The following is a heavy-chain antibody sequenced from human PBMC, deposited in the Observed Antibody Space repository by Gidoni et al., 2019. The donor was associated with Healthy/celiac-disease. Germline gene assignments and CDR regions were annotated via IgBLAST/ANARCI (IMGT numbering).Heavy chain of an antibody. D-gene: IGHD1-1*01. CDR2: INHSGST. V-gene: IGHV4-34*01. CDR1: GGSFGDYY. Sequence: QVQLQQWGAGLLKPSETLSLTCAVYGGSFGDYYWSWIRQPPGKGLEWIGEINHSGSTNYNPSLKSRVTISVDTSKNQFSLKLSSVTAADTAVYYCARMVQLERRLGAFDIWGQGTMVTVSS. J-gene: IGHJ3*02. CDR3: ARMVQLERRLGAFDI.